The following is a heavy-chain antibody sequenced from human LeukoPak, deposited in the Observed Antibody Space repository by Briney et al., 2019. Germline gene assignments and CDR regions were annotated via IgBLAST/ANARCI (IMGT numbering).Heavy chain of an antibody. CDR2: MDHTGSA. CDR3: ARGRVSSSSWYSTYYYYFYMDV. J-gene: IGHJ6*03. V-gene: IGHV4-59*01. D-gene: IGHD6-13*01. CDR1: DDSITIYY. Sequence: PSETLSLTCTVSDDSITIYYWTWIRQPQGRGLERIGYMDHTGSANYNPSRNSHVTISRDTSKNHFSLELSPVTAADTAVYFCARGRVSSSSWYSTYYYYFYMDVWGKGTTVTVSS.